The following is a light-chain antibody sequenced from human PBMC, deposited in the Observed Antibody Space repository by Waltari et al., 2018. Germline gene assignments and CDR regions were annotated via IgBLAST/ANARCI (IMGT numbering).Light chain of an antibody. J-gene: IGKJ4*01. Sequence: EILLTQSPATLSLSPGESATLSCSSSQSVSSYLAWYQQKPGQAPRLLIYDASNRATGIPARFSGSGSGTDLTLTISSLEPEDFAVYYCQQRSNWRGTFGGGTKVEIK. CDR3: QQRSNWRGT. CDR1: QSVSSY. CDR2: DAS. V-gene: IGKV3-11*01.